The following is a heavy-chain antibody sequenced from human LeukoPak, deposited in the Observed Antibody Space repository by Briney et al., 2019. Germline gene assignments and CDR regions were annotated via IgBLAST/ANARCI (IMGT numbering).Heavy chain of an antibody. CDR1: GFTFTSYA. D-gene: IGHD4-17*01. V-gene: IGHV3-23*01. CDR2: ISGSGGST. Sequence: GGSLRLSYAVSGFTFTSYAMSWVRQAPGKGLEWVSAISGSGGSTYYADSVKGRFTISRDNSNNTLYLQMNSLRAEDTAVYYCAKDLKRSGEPSFDYWGQGSLVTVSS. CDR3: AKDLKRSGEPSFDY. J-gene: IGHJ4*02.